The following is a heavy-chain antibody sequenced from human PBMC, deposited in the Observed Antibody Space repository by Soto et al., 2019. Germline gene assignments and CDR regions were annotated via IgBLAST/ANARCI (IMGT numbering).Heavy chain of an antibody. D-gene: IGHD5-18*01. CDR3: ARVRYSYAQGSQKDAVDS. CDR2: IIPILCTA. J-gene: IGHJ3*02. V-gene: IGHV1-69*12. CDR1: GGTFSSQA. Sequence: QVQLVQSGAEVKKPGSSVKVSCKASGGTFSSQAISWERQAPVQGLEWMGGIIPILCTANYTHQVQGRVRSTADESTSTAYMELRSLRSEDTDVYYCARVRYSYAQGSQKDAVDSWGQGTMVTVSS.